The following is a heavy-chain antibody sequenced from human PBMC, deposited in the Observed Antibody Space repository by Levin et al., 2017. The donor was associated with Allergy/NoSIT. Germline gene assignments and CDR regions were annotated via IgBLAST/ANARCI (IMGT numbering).Heavy chain of an antibody. D-gene: IGHD6-19*01. J-gene: IGHJ4*02. CDR2: INWKGGRT. CDR1: GFTFDDYG. Sequence: GESLKISCAASGFTFDDYGMNWVRQAPGKGLEWVSGINWKGGRTGYADSVKGRFTISRDNAKNSLSLQMNSLRAEDTALYYCARDQAIAVAVGFVYWGEGKQVSVAS. CDR3: ARDQAIAVAVGFVY. V-gene: IGHV3-20*04.